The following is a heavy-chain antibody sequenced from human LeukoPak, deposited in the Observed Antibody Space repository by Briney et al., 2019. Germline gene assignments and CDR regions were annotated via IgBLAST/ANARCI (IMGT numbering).Heavy chain of an antibody. V-gene: IGHV4-39*07. CDR2: INYSGST. CDR1: SGSIRSSSYY. Sequence: PSETLSLTCTVSSGSIRSSSYYWGWIRQPPGKGLEWIGSINYSGSTYYNPSLQSRVTISLDSPKNQFSLKLTSVTAADTAVYYCASGGTAVVMALTYYFDTWGQGTPVTVSS. D-gene: IGHD3-22*01. CDR3: ASGGTAVVMALTYYFDT. J-gene: IGHJ4*02.